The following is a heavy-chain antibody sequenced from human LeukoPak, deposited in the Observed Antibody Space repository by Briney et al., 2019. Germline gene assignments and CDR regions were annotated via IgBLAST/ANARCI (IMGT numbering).Heavy chain of an antibody. CDR1: GGSISSDNYQ. CDR3: ARYGSGSTWFDP. Sequence: SETLSLTCTVSGGSISSDNYQWSWIRQPPGKGLEWIGYINYSGSTYYSPSLKSRVTILVDTSKNQFFLKLSSVTAADTAVYYCARYGSGSTWFDPWGQGTLVTVSS. CDR2: INYSGST. D-gene: IGHD3-10*01. V-gene: IGHV4-30-4*01. J-gene: IGHJ5*02.